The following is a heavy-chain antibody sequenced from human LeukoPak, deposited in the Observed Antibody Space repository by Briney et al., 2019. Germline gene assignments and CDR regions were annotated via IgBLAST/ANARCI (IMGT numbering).Heavy chain of an antibody. V-gene: IGHV6-1*01. CDR3: ARESYGTYCFDY. CDR1: GDSVSSNSAA. CDR2: AYYRSRWYN. D-gene: IGHD5-18*01. J-gene: IGHJ4*02. Sequence: SQTLSLTFAISGDSVSSNSAAWNWIRQSPSRGLEWLGRAYYRSRWYNDYAVSVKGRITINPDTSKNQFSLQLNSVTPEDTAVYYCARESYGTYCFDYWGQGTLVTVSS.